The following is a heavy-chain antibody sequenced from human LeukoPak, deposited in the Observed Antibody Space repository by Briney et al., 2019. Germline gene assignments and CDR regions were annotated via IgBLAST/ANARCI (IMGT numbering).Heavy chain of an antibody. Sequence: ASVKVSCKASGYTFSSYAINWVRQAPGQGLEWMGWINTGTGNPTYAQGFTGRFVFSLDTSVTTAYLQISSLKASDTAMYYCARHRSVRVGTTPSEYYYYVDVWGKGTTVTVSS. CDR1: GYTFSSYA. D-gene: IGHD1-26*01. J-gene: IGHJ6*03. CDR2: INTGTGNP. V-gene: IGHV7-4-1*02. CDR3: ARHRSVRVGTTPSEYYYYVDV.